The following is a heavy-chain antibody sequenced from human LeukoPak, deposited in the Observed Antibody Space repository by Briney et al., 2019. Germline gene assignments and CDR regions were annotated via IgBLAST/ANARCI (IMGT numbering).Heavy chain of an antibody. CDR2: IYYSGST. D-gene: IGHD5-18*01. CDR3: ARDYQGGYGDKTVDY. CDR1: GGSISSNTYY. Sequence: ASETLSLTCTVSGGSISSNTYYWGWIRQPPGKGLEWIGSIYYSGSTYYNPSLKSRVTISVDMSKNQFSLKLSSVTAADTAVYYCARDYQGGYGDKTVDYWGQGTLVTVSS. V-gene: IGHV4-39*07. J-gene: IGHJ4*02.